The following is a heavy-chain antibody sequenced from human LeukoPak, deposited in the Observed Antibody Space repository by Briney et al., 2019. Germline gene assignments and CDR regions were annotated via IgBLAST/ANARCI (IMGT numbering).Heavy chain of an antibody. Sequence: SVKVSCKASGGTFSSYAISWVRQAPGQGLEWMGGIIPIFGTANYAQKSQGRVTITADESTSTAYMELSSLRSEDTAVYYCARERGDCSGGSCYVDAFDIWGQGTMVTVSS. J-gene: IGHJ3*02. CDR3: ARERGDCSGGSCYVDAFDI. V-gene: IGHV1-69*01. CDR2: IIPIFGTA. CDR1: GGTFSSYA. D-gene: IGHD2-15*01.